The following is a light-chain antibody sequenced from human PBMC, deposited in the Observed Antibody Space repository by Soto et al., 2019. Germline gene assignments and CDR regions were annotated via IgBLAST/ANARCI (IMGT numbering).Light chain of an antibody. CDR1: QTISSW. J-gene: IGKJ1*01. Sequence: DIHMTQSPSTLSVSVVDRVTITFRASQTISSWLAWYQQKPGKAPKLLIYKASTLKSGVPSRFSGSGSGTEFTLTISSLQPDDFATYYCQHYNSYSEAFGQGTKVDI. CDR3: QHYNSYSEA. CDR2: KAS. V-gene: IGKV1-5*03.